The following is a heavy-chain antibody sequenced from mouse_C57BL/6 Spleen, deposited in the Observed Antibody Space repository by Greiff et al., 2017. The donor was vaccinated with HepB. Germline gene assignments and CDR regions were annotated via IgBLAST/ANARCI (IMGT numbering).Heavy chain of an antibody. CDR2: INYDGSST. CDR1: GFTFSDYY. V-gene: IGHV5-16*01. J-gene: IGHJ1*03. Sequence: EVMLVESEGGLVQPGSSMKLSCTASGFTFSDYYMAWVRQVPEKGLEWVANINYDGSSTYYLDSLKSRFIISRDNAKNILYLQMSSLKSEDTATYYCAREGNWDGYFDVWGTGTTVTVSS. CDR3: AREGNWDGYFDV. D-gene: IGHD4-1*01.